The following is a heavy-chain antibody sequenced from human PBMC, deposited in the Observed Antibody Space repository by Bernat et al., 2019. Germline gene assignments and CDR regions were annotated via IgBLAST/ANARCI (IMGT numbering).Heavy chain of an antibody. CDR3: ARDHGTYCDGGTCYYFDY. CDR1: GFTFSSYA. CDR2: ISNDGTIK. D-gene: IGHD2-15*01. V-gene: IGHV3-30*10. Sequence: QVQLVESGGGVVQPGRSLRLSCAASGFTFSSYAMHWVRQAPGKGLEWVAIISNDGTIKYYTDSVKGRFTISRDNSKNTLYLQMNSLRTEDTAVFYCARDHGTYCDGGTCYYFDYWGQGTLVTVSS. J-gene: IGHJ4*02.